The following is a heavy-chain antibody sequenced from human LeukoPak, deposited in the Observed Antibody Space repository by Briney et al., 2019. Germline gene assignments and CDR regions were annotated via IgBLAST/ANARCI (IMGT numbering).Heavy chain of an antibody. J-gene: IGHJ4*02. Sequence: SEALSLTCTVSGGSISSSSYYWGWIRQPPGKGLEWIGSIYYSGSTYYNPSLKSRVAISVDTSKNQFSLKLSSVTAADTAVYYCARDRGSQPFIDYWGQGTLVTVSS. CDR3: ARDRGSQPFIDY. V-gene: IGHV4-39*07. D-gene: IGHD1-26*01. CDR1: GGSISSSSYY. CDR2: IYYSGST.